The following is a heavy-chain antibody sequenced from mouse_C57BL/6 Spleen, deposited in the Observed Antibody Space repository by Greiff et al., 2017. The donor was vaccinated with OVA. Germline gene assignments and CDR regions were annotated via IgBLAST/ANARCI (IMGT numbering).Heavy chain of an antibody. J-gene: IGHJ4*01. CDR2: ISYDGSN. CDR1: GYSITSGYY. Sequence: EVQLQESGPGLVKPSQSLSLTCSVTGYSITSGYYWNWIRQFPGNKLEWMGYISYDGSNNYNPSLKNRISITRDTSKNQFFLKLNSVTTEDTATYYCAREVYYESYYYAMDYWGQGTSVTVSS. D-gene: IGHD1-1*01. CDR3: AREVYYESYYYAMDY. V-gene: IGHV3-6*01.